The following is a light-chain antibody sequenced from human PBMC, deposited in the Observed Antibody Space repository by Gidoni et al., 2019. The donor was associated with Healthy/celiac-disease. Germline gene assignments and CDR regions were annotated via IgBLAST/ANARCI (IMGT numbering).Light chain of an antibody. J-gene: IGKJ1*01. CDR1: QSISSW. CDR3: QQYNSYPT. CDR2: KAS. Sequence: IHTTQSPSTLSASVGDRVTITCRASQSISSWLAWYQQKPGKAPKLLIYKASSLESGVPSRFSGSGSGTEFTLTISSLQPDDFATYYCQQYNSYPTFGQGTKVEIK. V-gene: IGKV1-5*03.